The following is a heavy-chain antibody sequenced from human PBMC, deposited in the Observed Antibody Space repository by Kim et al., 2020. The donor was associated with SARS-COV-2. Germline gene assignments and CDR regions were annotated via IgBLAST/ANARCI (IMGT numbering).Heavy chain of an antibody. CDR1: GGSISSSSYY. Sequence: SETLSLTCTVSGGSISSSSYYWGWIRQPPGKGLEWIGSIYYSGSTYYNPSLKSRVTISVDTSKNQFSLKLSSVTAADTAVYYCARAGHGAAAVRNWFDPWGQGTLVTVSS. D-gene: IGHD6-13*01. V-gene: IGHV4-39*07. CDR2: IYYSGST. CDR3: ARAGHGAAAVRNWFDP. J-gene: IGHJ5*02.